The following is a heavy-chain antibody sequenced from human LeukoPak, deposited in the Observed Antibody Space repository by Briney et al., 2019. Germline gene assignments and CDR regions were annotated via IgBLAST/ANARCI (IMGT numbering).Heavy chain of an antibody. CDR2: INHSGST. D-gene: IGHD6-6*01. CDR3: ARGHTSIAARGRFDY. V-gene: IGHV4-34*01. Sequence: KPSETLSLTCAVYGGSFSGYYWSWIRKPPGKGLEWIGEINHSGSTNYNPSLKSRVTISVDTSENQFSLKLSSVTAADTAVYYCARGHTSIAARGRFDYWGQGTLVTVSS. CDR1: GGSFSGYY. J-gene: IGHJ4*02.